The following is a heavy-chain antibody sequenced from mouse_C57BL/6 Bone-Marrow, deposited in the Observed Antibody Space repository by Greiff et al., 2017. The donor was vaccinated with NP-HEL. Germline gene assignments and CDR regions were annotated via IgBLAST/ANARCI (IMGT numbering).Heavy chain of an antibody. CDR3: SSNYPAVAVDF. Sequence: QVQLQQSGPGLVAPSQSLSITCTVSGFSLTSYGVSWVRQPPGKGLEWLGVIWGDGSTNYHSALISRLSISKDNSKSQVFLKLNSLQTDDTATYYWSSNYPAVAVDFWGQGTAVTVSS. CDR2: IWGDGST. D-gene: IGHD2-1*01. V-gene: IGHV2-3*01. J-gene: IGHJ4*01. CDR1: GFSLTSYG.